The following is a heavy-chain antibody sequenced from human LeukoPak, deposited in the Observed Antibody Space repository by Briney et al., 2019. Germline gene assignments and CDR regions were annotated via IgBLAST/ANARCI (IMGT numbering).Heavy chain of an antibody. CDR3: ARILGVVLGY. D-gene: IGHD2-8*01. CDR2: INHSGST. V-gene: IGHV4-34*01. CDR1: GGSFSGYY. Sequence: SETLSLTCAVYGGSFSGYYWSWIRQPPGKGLEWIGEINHSGSTNYNPSLKSRVTISVDTSKNQFSLKLSSVTAADTGVYYCARILGVVLGYWGQGTLVTVSS. J-gene: IGHJ4*02.